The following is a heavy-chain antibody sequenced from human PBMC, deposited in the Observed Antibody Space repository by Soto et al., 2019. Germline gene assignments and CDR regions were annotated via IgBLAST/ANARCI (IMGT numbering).Heavy chain of an antibody. CDR2: IIPIFGTA. J-gene: IGHJ4*02. Sequence: QVQLVQSGAEVKKPGSSVKVSCKASGGTFSSYAISWVRQAPGQGLEWMGGIIPIFGTANYAQKFQGRVTITADESTSTAYMELSSLRSEDTAVYYCSRGRPDLTCYYIGYFDYWGQGTLVTVSS. V-gene: IGHV1-69*01. D-gene: IGHD3-9*01. CDR3: SRGRPDLTCYYIGYFDY. CDR1: GGTFSSYA.